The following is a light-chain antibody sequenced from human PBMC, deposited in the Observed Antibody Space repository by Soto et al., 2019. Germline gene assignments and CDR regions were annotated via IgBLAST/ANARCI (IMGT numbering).Light chain of an antibody. CDR3: QHYVTSLTT. CDR2: GAS. V-gene: IGKV3-20*01. Sequence: EIVLTQSPGTLSLSPGERATLSCGASQTVTSNYLAWYQRKPGQAPRLLIFGASIRVTGIPDRFIGSGSGTDFTLTISILEPEDFAVYYCQHYVTSLTTFGQGTKVDIK. CDR1: QTVTSNY. J-gene: IGKJ1*01.